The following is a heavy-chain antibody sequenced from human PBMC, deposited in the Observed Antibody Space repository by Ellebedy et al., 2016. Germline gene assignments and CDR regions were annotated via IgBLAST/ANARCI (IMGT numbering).Heavy chain of an antibody. J-gene: IGHJ6*02. D-gene: IGHD1-1*01. CDR3: TTTPGNYYYYGMDV. CDR2: IRSKANSYAT. V-gene: IGHV3-73*01. Sequence: GESLKISCAASGFTFSGSAMHWVRQASGKGLEWVGRIRSKANSYATAYAASVKGRFTISRDDSKNTLYLQMNSLKTEDTAVYYCTTTPGNYYYYGMDVWGQGTTVTVSS. CDR1: GFTFSGSA.